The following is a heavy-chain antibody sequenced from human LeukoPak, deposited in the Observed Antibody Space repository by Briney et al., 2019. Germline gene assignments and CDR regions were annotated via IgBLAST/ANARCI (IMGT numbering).Heavy chain of an antibody. CDR1: GFTFNNYW. Sequence: GGSLRLSCAASGFTFNNYWIHWVRQVPGKGLVWVSRINNDGSSASYVDSVKGRFTISGDNAKNSLYLQMNSLRAEDTAVYYCARGFGRPWGQGTLVTVSS. V-gene: IGHV3-74*01. D-gene: IGHD3-10*01. CDR3: ARGFGRP. J-gene: IGHJ5*02. CDR2: INNDGSSA.